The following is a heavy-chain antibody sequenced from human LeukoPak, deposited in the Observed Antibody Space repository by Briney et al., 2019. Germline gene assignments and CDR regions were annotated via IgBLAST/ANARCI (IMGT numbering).Heavy chain of an antibody. CDR3: ASGLRLGEPF. D-gene: IGHD3-16*01. J-gene: IGHJ4*02. CDR2: ISWNSGSI. V-gene: IGHV3-9*01. CDR1: GFTFDDYA. Sequence: GGSLRLSCAASGFTFDDYAMHWVRQAPGKGLEWVSGISWNSGSIGYADSVKGRFTISRDNSKNTLYLQMNSLRAEDTAVYYCASGLRLGEPFWGQGTLVTVSS.